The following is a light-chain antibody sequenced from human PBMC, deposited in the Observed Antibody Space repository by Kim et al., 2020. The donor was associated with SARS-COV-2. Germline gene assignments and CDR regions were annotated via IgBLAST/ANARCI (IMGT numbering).Light chain of an antibody. CDR2: DVN. Sequence: QSALTQPASVTGSPGQSITISCTGTSSDIGGYNSVSCYQQHPGNAPKLMIYDVNNRPSGVSNRFSGSKSGNTASLTISGLQAEDEADYYCSSYASGSTVVFGGGTQLTVL. CDR1: SSDIGGYNS. J-gene: IGLJ3*02. CDR3: SSYASGSTVV. V-gene: IGLV2-14*03.